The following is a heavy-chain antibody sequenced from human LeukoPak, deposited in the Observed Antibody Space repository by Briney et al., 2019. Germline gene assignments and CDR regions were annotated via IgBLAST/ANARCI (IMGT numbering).Heavy chain of an antibody. D-gene: IGHD1-26*01. Sequence: GRSLRLSCAASGFTFNNYGIHYGRQAPGKGLEWVAVISDDGRHKNYADSVKGRFTISRDNAKNSLYLQMNSLRAEDTAVYYCASHEEWELLYYFDYWGQGTLVTVSS. CDR3: ASHEEWELLYYFDY. J-gene: IGHJ4*02. V-gene: IGHV3-30*03. CDR2: ISDDGRHK. CDR1: GFTFNNYG.